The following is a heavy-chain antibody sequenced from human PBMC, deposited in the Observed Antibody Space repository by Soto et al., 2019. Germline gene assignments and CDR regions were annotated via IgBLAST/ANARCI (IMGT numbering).Heavy chain of an antibody. V-gene: IGHV1-69*01. D-gene: IGHD4-17*01. CDR1: GGTFSSDS. J-gene: IGHJ5*02. CDR2: IIPMFGTP. Sequence: QVQLVQSGAEVKKPGSSVRVSCTASGGTFSSDSVSWVRQARGEGLEWMGGIIPMFGTPTYSEKFQGRITITADQAAGTVSLELRTRRSEDTALYFCAREGGSEGPAEPYGDAYNWFAPWGPGTQVTVSS. CDR3: AREGGSEGPAEPYGDAYNWFAP.